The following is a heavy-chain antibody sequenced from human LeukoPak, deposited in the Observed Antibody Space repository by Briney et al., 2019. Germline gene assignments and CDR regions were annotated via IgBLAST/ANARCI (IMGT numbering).Heavy chain of an antibody. V-gene: IGHV3-7*04. CDR3: ARGSSSWYRPQNWFDP. J-gene: IGHJ5*02. CDR2: IKQGGSQK. D-gene: IGHD6-13*01. Sequence: GGCLRLSCAASGLTLSSYWMSWVRQAPGKVLEWEANIKQGGSQKYYVDSVKGRFTITRNNDKNSLYLQMNSLRAEDTAVYYCARGSSSWYRPQNWFDPWGQGTLVTVSS. CDR1: GLTLSSYW.